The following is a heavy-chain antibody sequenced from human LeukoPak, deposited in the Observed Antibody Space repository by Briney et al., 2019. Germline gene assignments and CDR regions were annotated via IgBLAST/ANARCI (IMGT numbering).Heavy chain of an antibody. Sequence: GGSLRLSCAASGFTFSSYGMHWVRQAPAKGLGWVGFIRSDGSNKYYADSVKGLFTISRDNSKNTLYLQMNSLRAEDTAVYYCAKDGRYCSSTSCYLYYYYYYYMDVWGKGTTVTVSS. D-gene: IGHD2-2*01. J-gene: IGHJ6*03. V-gene: IGHV3-30*02. CDR1: GFTFSSYG. CDR3: AKDGRYCSSTSCYLYYYYYYYMDV. CDR2: IRSDGSNK.